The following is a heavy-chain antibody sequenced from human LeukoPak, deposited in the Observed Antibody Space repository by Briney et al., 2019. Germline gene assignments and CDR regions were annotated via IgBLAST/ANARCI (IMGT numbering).Heavy chain of an antibody. Sequence: AGGFLRLSCAASGFTLSSYRMNWGRQAPGEGLEWVSSISDSSSYIYHADSVKGRFTISRDNAKNSVYLQMNSLRAEDTATYYCTKGENGMDVWGQGTTVTVSS. J-gene: IGHJ6*02. D-gene: IGHD1-26*01. V-gene: IGHV3-21*01. CDR3: TKGENGMDV. CDR1: GFTLSSYR. CDR2: ISDSSSYI.